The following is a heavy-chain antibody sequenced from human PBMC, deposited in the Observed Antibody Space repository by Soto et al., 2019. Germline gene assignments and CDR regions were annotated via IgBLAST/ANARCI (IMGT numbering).Heavy chain of an antibody. CDR2: IKQDGSEK. V-gene: IGHV3-7*01. D-gene: IGHD3-10*01. CDR1: GFTFSSYW. Sequence: GGSLRLSCAASGFTFSSYWMSWVRQAPGKGLEWVANIKQDGSEKYYVDSVKDRFTISRDNAKNSLYLQMNSLRAEDTAVYYCARGKVRGVIITLYYFDYWGQGTLVTVSS. J-gene: IGHJ4*02. CDR3: ARGKVRGVIITLYYFDY.